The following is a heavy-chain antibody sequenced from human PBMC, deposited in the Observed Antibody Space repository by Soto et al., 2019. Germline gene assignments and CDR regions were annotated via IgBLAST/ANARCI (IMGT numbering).Heavy chain of an antibody. CDR3: AKDKIRYSSGSGWSEYFQH. J-gene: IGHJ1*01. V-gene: IGHV3-30*18. Sequence: GGSLRLSCAASGFTFSSYGMHWVRQAPGKGLEWVAVISYDGSNKYYADSVKGRFTISRDNSKNTLYLQMNSLRAEDTAVYYCAKDKIRYSSGSGWSEYFQHWGQGTLVTVSS. D-gene: IGHD6-19*01. CDR1: GFTFSSYG. CDR2: ISYDGSNK.